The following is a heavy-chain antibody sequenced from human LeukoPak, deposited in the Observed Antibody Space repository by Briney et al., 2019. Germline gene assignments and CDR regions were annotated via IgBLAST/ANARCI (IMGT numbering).Heavy chain of an antibody. V-gene: IGHV3-21*01. CDR3: ARDRTTMTTFDY. Sequence: GGSLTVSCAASRFTFSTYTMNWVRQAPGKGLEWVSSISSSSRYIYYADSVKGRFTISRDNAKNSLYLQMNTLRAEDTAVYYCARDRTTMTTFDYWG. D-gene: IGHD4-17*01. CDR1: RFTFSTYT. CDR2: ISSSSRYI. J-gene: IGHJ4*01.